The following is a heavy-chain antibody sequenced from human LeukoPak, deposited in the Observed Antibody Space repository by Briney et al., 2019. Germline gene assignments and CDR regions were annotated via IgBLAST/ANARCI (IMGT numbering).Heavy chain of an antibody. Sequence: GASVKVSCKASGGTFSSYAISWVRQAPGQGLEWMGRIIPIFGTANYAQKFQGRVTITTDEYTSTAYMELSSLRSEDTAVYYCARGRIAARPVGWFDPWGQGTLVTVSS. CDR2: IIPIFGTA. D-gene: IGHD6-6*01. CDR3: ARGRIAARPVGWFDP. CDR1: GGTFSSYA. V-gene: IGHV1-69*05. J-gene: IGHJ5*02.